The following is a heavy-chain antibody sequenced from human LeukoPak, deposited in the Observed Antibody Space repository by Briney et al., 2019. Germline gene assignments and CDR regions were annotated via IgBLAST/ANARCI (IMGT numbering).Heavy chain of an antibody. Sequence: ASVKVSCKASGYTFTGYYMHWVRQAPGQGLEWMGWINPNSGGTNYAQKFQGRVTMTRDTSISTAYMELSRLRSDDTAVYYCARVGGYSYGSTFDYWGQGTLVTVSS. CDR2: INPNSGGT. V-gene: IGHV1-2*02. CDR1: GYTFTGYY. CDR3: ARVGGYSYGSTFDY. J-gene: IGHJ4*02. D-gene: IGHD5-18*01.